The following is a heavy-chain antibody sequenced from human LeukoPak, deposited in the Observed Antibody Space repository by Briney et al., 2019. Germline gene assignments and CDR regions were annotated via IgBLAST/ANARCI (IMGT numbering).Heavy chain of an antibody. Sequence: GGSLRLSCAAYGLTFSNAWMNWVRQAPGKGLEWVGRIKSKNDGGTTDYAAPVKGRFTISRDDSKSTLYLQMNNLETEDTAVYYCATRPTPGDYPFDYSRQGTLVTVSS. J-gene: IGHJ4*02. V-gene: IGHV3-15*01. CDR2: IKSKNDGGTT. CDR1: GLTFSNAW. CDR3: ATRPTPGDYPFDY. D-gene: IGHD4-17*01.